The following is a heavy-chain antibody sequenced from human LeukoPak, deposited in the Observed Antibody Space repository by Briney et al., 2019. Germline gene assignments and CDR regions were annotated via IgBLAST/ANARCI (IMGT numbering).Heavy chain of an antibody. CDR2: FDPEDGET. V-gene: IGHV1-24*01. CDR1: GYTLTELS. Sequence: ASVKVSCKVSGYTLTELSMHWVRQAPGKGREWMGGFDPEDGETIYAQKFQGRVTMTEDTSTDTAYMELSSLRSEDTAVYYCATGRYYDSSGYYPLEYWGQGTLVTVSS. CDR3: ATGRYYDSSGYYPLEY. J-gene: IGHJ4*02. D-gene: IGHD3-22*01.